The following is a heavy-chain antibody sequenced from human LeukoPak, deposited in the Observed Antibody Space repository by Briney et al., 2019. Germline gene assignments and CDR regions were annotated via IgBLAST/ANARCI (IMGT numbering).Heavy chain of an antibody. CDR1: GFTFSSYG. V-gene: IGHV3-30*18. CDR3: AKDGIVGNWFDP. J-gene: IGHJ5*02. D-gene: IGHD2-15*01. Sequence: PGGSLRLSCAASGFTFSSYGMHWVRQAPGKGLEWVAVISYDGSNKYYADSVKGRFTISRDNSKNTLYLQMNSLRAEDTAVYYCAKDGIVGNWFDPWGQGTLVTVSS. CDR2: ISYDGSNK.